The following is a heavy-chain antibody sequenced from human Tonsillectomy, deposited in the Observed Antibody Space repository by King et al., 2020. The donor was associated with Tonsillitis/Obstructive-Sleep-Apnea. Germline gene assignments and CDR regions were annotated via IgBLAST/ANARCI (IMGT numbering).Heavy chain of an antibody. CDR1: GFTFSSYS. CDR2: ISSSSSYI. D-gene: IGHD1-26*01. CDR3: ARDWDSGSYYVAFDI. J-gene: IGHJ3*02. Sequence: VQLVESGGGLVKPGGSLRLSCAASGFTFSSYSMNWVRQAPGKGLEWVSSISSSSSYIYYADSVKGRFTISRDNAKNSLYLQMNSLRAEDTAVYYCARDWDSGSYYVAFDIWGQGTMVTVSS. V-gene: IGHV3-21*01.